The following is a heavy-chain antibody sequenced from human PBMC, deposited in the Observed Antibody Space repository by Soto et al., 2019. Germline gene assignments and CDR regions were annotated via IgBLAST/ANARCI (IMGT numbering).Heavy chain of an antibody. D-gene: IGHD6-19*01. Sequence: ASVKVSCKASGYTFTNYAIHWVRQAPGQGLEWMGWINPNSGDTNYAQKFQGWVTMTRDTSISTAYMELSRLRSDDTAVYYCARVISSGSRSPLWFDPRGQGTLVTVSS. J-gene: IGHJ5*02. V-gene: IGHV1-2*04. CDR2: INPNSGDT. CDR3: ARVISSGSRSPLWFDP. CDR1: GYTFTNYA.